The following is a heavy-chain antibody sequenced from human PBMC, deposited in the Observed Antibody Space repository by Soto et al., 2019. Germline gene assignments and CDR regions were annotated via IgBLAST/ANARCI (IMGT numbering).Heavy chain of an antibody. Sequence: QLVESGGGMQNPGGSLRLSCAASGFIFSSYAMSWVRQAPGKGLEWVAVIGGSGGVTFYADSVRGRFIISRDNSNKTLYLQMNSLGAEDTAIYYCAKGGYTGHDTPIFYYYHGMDVWGQGTTITVSS. J-gene: IGHJ6*02. CDR3: AKGGYTGHDTPIFYYYHGMDV. D-gene: IGHD3-16*02. V-gene: IGHV3-23*04. CDR2: IGGSGGVT. CDR1: GFIFSSYA.